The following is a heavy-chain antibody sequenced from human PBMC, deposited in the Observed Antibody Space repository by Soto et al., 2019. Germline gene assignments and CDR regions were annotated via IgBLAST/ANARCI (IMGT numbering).Heavy chain of an antibody. CDR2: IIPIFGTA. V-gene: IGHV1-69*06. D-gene: IGHD3-22*01. Sequence: VASVKVSCKASGGTFSSYAISWVRQAPGQGLEWMGGIIPIFGTANYAQKFQGRVTITADKSTSTAYMELSSLRSEDTAVYYCARVSWQWLNRVYSLGGYNPTHYYYYGMDVWGQGTTATVSS. CDR1: GGTFSSYA. J-gene: IGHJ6*02. CDR3: ARVSWQWLNRVYSLGGYNPTHYYYYGMDV.